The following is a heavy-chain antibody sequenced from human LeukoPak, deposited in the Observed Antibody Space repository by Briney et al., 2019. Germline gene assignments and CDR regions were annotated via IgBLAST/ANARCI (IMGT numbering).Heavy chain of an antibody. V-gene: IGHV3-7*01. CDR3: ARVGYSYGYHYMDV. D-gene: IGHD5-18*01. CDR1: GFRVKTFW. CDR2: IKQDGNEK. J-gene: IGHJ6*03. Sequence: GGSVRLSCAACGFRVKTFWMSWVRQAPGKGLEWVANIKQDGNEKYYADSVKGRFTISRDNAKNSLYLQMNSLRAEDTAVYYCARVGYSYGYHYMDVWGKGTTVTVSS.